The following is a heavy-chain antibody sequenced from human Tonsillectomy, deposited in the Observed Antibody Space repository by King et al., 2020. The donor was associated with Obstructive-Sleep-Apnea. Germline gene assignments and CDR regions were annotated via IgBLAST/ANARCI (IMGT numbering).Heavy chain of an antibody. J-gene: IGHJ4*02. CDR1: GFTFSSYA. V-gene: IGHV3-23*04. D-gene: IGHD2-2*01. CDR2: LSGSGGST. CDR3: AKGGCSSTSCYASDY. Sequence: VQLVESGGGLVQPGGSLRLSCAASGFTFSSYAMSGVRQAPGKGLEWVSALSGSGGSTYYADSVKGRFTISRDNSKNTLYLQMNSLRAEDTAVYYCAKGGCSSTSCYASDYWGQGTLVTVSS.